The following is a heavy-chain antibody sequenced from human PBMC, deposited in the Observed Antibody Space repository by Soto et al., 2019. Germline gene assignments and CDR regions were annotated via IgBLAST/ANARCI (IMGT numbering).Heavy chain of an antibody. Sequence: GASVKVSCKASGGTFSSYAISWVRQAPGQGLEWMGGIIPIFGTANYAQKFQGRVTITADESTSTAYMELSSLRSEDTAVYYCAISDALTGYYRYYFDYWGQGTLVTVS. CDR3: AISDALTGYYRYYFDY. CDR2: IIPIFGTA. D-gene: IGHD3-9*01. J-gene: IGHJ4*02. CDR1: GGTFSSYA. V-gene: IGHV1-69*13.